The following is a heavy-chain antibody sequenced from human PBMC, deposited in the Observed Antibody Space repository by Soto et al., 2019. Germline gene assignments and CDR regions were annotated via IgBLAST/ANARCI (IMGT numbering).Heavy chain of an antibody. J-gene: IGHJ3*01. CDR2: IRTSGDST. CDR1: GFTFSTCA. CDR3: ASDLGDDSAFYDAFQV. V-gene: IGHV3-23*01. Sequence: EVQLLESGGGLVQPGGSLRLSCAASGFTFSTCAMSWVRQAPGKGLEWVSTIRTSGDSTAYADSVKGRFIISRDNSKSTLYLQMNALRVEDTAVYYCASDLGDDSAFYDAFQVWGQGTMVSVSS. D-gene: IGHD3-16*01.